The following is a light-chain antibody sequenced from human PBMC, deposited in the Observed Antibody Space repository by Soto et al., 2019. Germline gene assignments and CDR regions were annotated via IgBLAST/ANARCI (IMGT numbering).Light chain of an antibody. CDR1: SSNIGNNY. Sequence: QSVLTQPTSVSAAPGEKVTISCSGSSSNIGNNYVSWYQQLPGTAPKLLIYDNNKRPSGIPDRVSGSKSGTSATLGITGLQTGDEADYYCGTWDSSLSVFIFGGGTKLTVL. V-gene: IGLV1-51*01. J-gene: IGLJ2*01. CDR2: DNN. CDR3: GTWDSSLSVFI.